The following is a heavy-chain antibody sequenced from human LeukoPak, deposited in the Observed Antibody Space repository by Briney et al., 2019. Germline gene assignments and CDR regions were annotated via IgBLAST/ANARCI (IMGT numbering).Heavy chain of an antibody. D-gene: IGHD6-13*01. J-gene: IGHJ4*02. CDR1: GYTFTSYA. Sequence: ASVKVSCKASGYTFTSYAMNWVRQAPGQGLEWMGWINTNTGNPTYAQGFTGRFVFSLDTSVSTAYLQISSLKAEDTAVYYCARGPAGTRRSRFDYWGQGTLVTVSS. CDR3: ARGPAGTRRSRFDY. V-gene: IGHV7-4-1*02. CDR2: INTNTGNP.